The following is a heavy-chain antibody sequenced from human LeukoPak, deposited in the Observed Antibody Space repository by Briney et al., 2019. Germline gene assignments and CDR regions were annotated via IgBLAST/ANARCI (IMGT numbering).Heavy chain of an antibody. J-gene: IGHJ4*02. D-gene: IGHD2-15*01. CDR2: ISAYNGNT. V-gene: IGHV1-18*01. CDR1: GYTFTSYG. Sequence: ASVKVSCKASGYTFTSYGISWVRQAHGQGLEWMGWISAYNGNTNYAQKLQGRVTMTTDTSTGTAYMELRSLRSDDTAVYYCARETFSGGSCYSVWGQGTLVTVSS. CDR3: ARETFSGGSCYSV.